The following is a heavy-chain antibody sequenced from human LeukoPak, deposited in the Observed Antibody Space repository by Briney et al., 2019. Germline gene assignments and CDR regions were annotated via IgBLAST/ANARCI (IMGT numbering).Heavy chain of an antibody. V-gene: IGHV5-51*01. J-gene: IGHJ3*02. CDR3: ARPAGLTGYDAFDI. CDR1: GYRFSDFW. D-gene: IGHD3-9*01. Sequence: GESLKISWKGSGYRFSDFWIGWVRQMPGKGLEWMGIIYPGDSDIRYSPSFQGQVTISADKSISTAYLQWSSLKASDTAMYYCARPAGLTGYDAFDIWGQGTMVTVSS. CDR2: IYPGDSDI.